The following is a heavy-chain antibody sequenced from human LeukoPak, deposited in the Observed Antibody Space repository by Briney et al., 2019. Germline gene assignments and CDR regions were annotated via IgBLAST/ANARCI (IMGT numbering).Heavy chain of an antibody. CDR1: GYSFTSHY. CDR3: ARASYGSSGWYYDYYYYMDV. J-gene: IGHJ6*03. V-gene: IGHV1-46*01. Sequence: GASVKVSCKASGYSFTSHYMHWVRQAPGQGLEWMGLINPSGSSTLYAQKLQGRVTMTTDTSTSTAYMELRSLRSDDTAVYYCARASYGSSGWYYDYYYYMDVWGKGTTVTVSS. CDR2: INPSGSST. D-gene: IGHD6-19*01.